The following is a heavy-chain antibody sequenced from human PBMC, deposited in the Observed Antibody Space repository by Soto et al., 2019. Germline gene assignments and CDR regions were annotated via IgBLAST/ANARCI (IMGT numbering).Heavy chain of an antibody. D-gene: IGHD3-22*01. CDR2: LSYGGKNK. V-gene: IGHV3-30*03. CDR1: GFTFSASV. J-gene: IGHJ4*02. CDR3: VREEFEDGRGHFNY. Sequence: QVLLVESGGGVVQPGGSLRLSCAASGFTFSASVMHWVRQAPGKGLEWMAILSYGGKNKYYADSVKGRITISRDISESTLYLQMDILRTEDTAVYYCVREEFEDGRGHFNYWGQGTLVSVSS.